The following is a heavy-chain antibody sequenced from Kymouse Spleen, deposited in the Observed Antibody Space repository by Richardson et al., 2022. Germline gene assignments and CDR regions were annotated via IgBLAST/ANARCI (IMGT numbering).Heavy chain of an antibody. CDR1: GFTFSSYG. V-gene: IGHV3-33*01. CDR2: IWYDGSNK. CDR3: ARDHYGSGSVFDY. J-gene: IGHJ4*02. Sequence: QVQLVESGGGVVQPGRSLRLSCAASGFTFSSYGMHWVRQAPGKGLEWVAVIWYDGSNKYYADSVKGRFTISRDNSKNTLYLQMNSLRAEDTAVYYCARDHYGSGSVFDYWGQGTLVTVSS. D-gene: IGHD3-10*01.